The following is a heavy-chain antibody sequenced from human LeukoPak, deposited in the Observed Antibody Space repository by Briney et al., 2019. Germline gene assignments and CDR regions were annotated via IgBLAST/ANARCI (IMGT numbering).Heavy chain of an antibody. CDR3: ATYTHWVAGDV. Sequence: GGSLRLSCAASGFTFSDSWMSWARQAPGKGLEWVANMNQDGSAKGYVDSVKGRFTISRDNARNSLYLQMSSLRPEDTAVYYCATYTHWVAGDVWGQGTTVTVSS. D-gene: IGHD3-16*01. J-gene: IGHJ6*02. CDR1: GFTFSDSW. V-gene: IGHV3-7*01. CDR2: MNQDGSAK.